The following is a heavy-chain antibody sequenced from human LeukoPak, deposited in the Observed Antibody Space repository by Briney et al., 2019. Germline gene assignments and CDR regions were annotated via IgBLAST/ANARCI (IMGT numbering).Heavy chain of an antibody. D-gene: IGHD6-19*01. CDR3: AKSTVAGMGPFDY. Sequence: GGSLRLSCAASGFTFSSYAMSWVRQAPGKGLEWVSAISGSGGSTYYADSVKGRFTISRDNAKNSLYLQMNSLRAEDTALYYCAKSTVAGMGPFDYWGQGTLVTVSS. V-gene: IGHV3-23*01. CDR2: ISGSGGST. J-gene: IGHJ4*02. CDR1: GFTFSSYA.